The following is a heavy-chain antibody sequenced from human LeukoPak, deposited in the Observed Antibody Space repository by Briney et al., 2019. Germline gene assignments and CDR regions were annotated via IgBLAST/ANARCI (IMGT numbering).Heavy chain of an antibody. CDR1: GYTFTSYG. Sequence: SVKVSCKASGYTFTSYGISWVRQAPGQGLEWMGGIIPIFGTANYAQKFQGRVTITTDESTSTAYMELSSLRSEDTAVYYCARSPTDYDFWSGPDTYYFDYWGQGTLVTVSS. CDR2: IIPIFGTA. CDR3: ARSPTDYDFWSGPDTYYFDY. V-gene: IGHV1-69*05. J-gene: IGHJ4*02. D-gene: IGHD3-3*01.